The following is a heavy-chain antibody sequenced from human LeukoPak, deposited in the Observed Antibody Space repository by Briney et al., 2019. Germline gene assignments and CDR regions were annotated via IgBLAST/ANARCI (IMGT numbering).Heavy chain of an antibody. CDR3: ARRGNTMVRGVIY. CDR1: GFTFSSYS. V-gene: IGHV3-48*01. J-gene: IGHJ4*02. CDR2: ISSSSSTI. D-gene: IGHD3-10*01. Sequence: GGSLRLSCAASGFTFSSYSMNWVRQAPGKGLEWVSYISSSSSTIYYADSVKGRFTISRDNAKNSLYLQMNSLRAEDTAVYYCARRGNTMVRGVIYWGQGTLVTVSS.